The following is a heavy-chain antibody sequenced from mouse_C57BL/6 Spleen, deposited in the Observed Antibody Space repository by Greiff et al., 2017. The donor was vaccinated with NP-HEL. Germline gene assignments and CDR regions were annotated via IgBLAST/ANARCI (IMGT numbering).Heavy chain of an antibody. CDR3: ARGRYYYGSSRYFDV. CDR2: IDPSDSYT. V-gene: IGHV1-50*01. CDR1: GYTFTSYW. J-gene: IGHJ1*03. Sequence: VQLQQPGAELVKPGASVKLSCKASGYTFTSYWMQWVKQRPGQGLEWIGEIDPSDSYTNYNQKFKGKATLTVDTSSSTAYMQLSSLTSEDSAVYYCARGRYYYGSSRYFDVWGTGTTVTVSS. D-gene: IGHD1-1*01.